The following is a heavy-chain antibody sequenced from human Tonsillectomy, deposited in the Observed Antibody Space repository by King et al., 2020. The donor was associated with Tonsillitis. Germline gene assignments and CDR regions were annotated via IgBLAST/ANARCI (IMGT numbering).Heavy chain of an antibody. J-gene: IGHJ4*02. CDR2: ISSSDSTK. Sequence: VQLVESGGGLVKPGGSLRLSCAASGFTFSDYYMSWIRQAPGKGLEWVSYISSSDSTKYYVDSVKGRFTISRDNAKKSLYLQMNSLRVEDTAVYYCARESIEGYSSGWPPFDYWGQGTLVTVSS. CDR1: GFTFSDYY. V-gene: IGHV3-11*01. CDR3: ARESIEGYSSGWPPFDY. D-gene: IGHD6-19*01.